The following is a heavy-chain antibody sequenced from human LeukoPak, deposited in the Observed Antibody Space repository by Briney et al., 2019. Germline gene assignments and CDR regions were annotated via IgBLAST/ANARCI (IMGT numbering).Heavy chain of an antibody. CDR2: INPNSGGT. J-gene: IGHJ6*03. V-gene: IGHV1-2*02. Sequence: GASVKVSCKASGYTFTGYYMHWVRQAPGQGLEWMGWINPNSGGTNYAQKFQGRVTMTRDTSISTAYMELSRLRSDDTAVYYCARGSTIFGVVITEYYMDVWGKGTTVTVSS. CDR3: ARGSTIFGVVITEYYMDV. CDR1: GYTFTGYY. D-gene: IGHD3-3*01.